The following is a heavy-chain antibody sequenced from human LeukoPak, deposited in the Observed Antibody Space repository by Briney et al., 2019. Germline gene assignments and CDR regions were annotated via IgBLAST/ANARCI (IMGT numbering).Heavy chain of an antibody. V-gene: IGHV3-30*17. CDR1: GFIFTNYP. J-gene: IGHJ6*03. Sequence: GGSLRLSCAASGFIFTNYPIHWVRQTPDKGLECVAIMSIDGNTKYYADSARGRFIVSRDNSKNTLYLQMNSLRAEDTAVYYCARVAIVLYYYYYMDVWGKGTTVTVSS. CDR2: MSIDGNTK. CDR3: ARVAIVLYYYYYMDV. D-gene: IGHD2-21*01.